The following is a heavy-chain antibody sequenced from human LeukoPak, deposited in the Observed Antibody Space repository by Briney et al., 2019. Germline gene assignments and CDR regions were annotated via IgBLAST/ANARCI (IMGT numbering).Heavy chain of an antibody. D-gene: IGHD2-15*01. CDR2: IKTDGSST. V-gene: IGHV3-74*01. J-gene: IGHJ3*02. CDR1: GFTFSSYS. Sequence: PGGSLRLSCAASGFTFSSYSMNWVRQDPGKGLVWVSRIKTDGSSTYYADSVKGRFTISRDNAKNTLYLQMNSLRAEDTAVYYCARESYCSGGSCYSGRAFDIWGQGTMVTVSS. CDR3: ARESYCSGGSCYSGRAFDI.